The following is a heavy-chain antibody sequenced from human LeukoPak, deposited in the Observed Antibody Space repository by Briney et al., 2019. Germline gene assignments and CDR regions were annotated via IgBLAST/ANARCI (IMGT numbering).Heavy chain of an antibody. CDR2: IISHGGST. CDR1: GFTFSGYT. D-gene: IGHD3-3*01. Sequence: PGGSLRLSCAASGFTFSGYTLHWVRQAPGKGLEYVSAIISHGGSTHYADSVKGRFTVSRDNSKNTLYLQMDSLRAEDMAVYYCARITMGATSANFYYYFLDAWGKGTTATVSS. J-gene: IGHJ6*03. V-gene: IGHV3-64*02. CDR3: ARITMGATSANFYYYFLDA.